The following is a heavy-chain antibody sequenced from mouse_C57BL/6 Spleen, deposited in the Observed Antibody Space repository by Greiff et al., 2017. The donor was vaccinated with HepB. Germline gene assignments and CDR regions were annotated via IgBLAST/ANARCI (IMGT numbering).Heavy chain of an antibody. J-gene: IGHJ2*01. V-gene: IGHV5-4*01. CDR1: GFTFSSYA. Sequence: DVMLVESGGGLVKPGGSLKLSCAASGFTFSSYAMSWVRQTPEKRLEWVATISDGGSYTYYPDNVKGRFTISRDNAKNNLYLQMSHLKSEDTAMYYCARENWFDYWGQGTTLTVSS. CDR3: ARENWFDY. CDR2: ISDGGSYT. D-gene: IGHD4-1*01.